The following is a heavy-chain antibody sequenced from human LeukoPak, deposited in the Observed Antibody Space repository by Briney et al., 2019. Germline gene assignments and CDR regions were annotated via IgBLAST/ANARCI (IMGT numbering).Heavy chain of an antibody. CDR1: GFTFSSYA. V-gene: IGHV3-23*01. D-gene: IGHD5-12*01. J-gene: IGHJ4*02. CDR2: ISGSGGST. CDR3: AKSRMGYVSAEDKDY. Sequence: PGGSLRLSCAASGFTFSSYAMSWVRQAPGKGLEWVSAISGSGGSTYYADSVKGRFTISRDNSKNTLYPQMNSLRAEDTAVYYCAKSRMGYVSAEDKDYWGQGTLVTVSS.